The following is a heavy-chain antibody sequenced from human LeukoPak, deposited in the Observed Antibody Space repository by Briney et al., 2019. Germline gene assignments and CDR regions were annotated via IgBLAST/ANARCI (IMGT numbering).Heavy chain of an antibody. D-gene: IGHD3-10*01. CDR2: ISSSSSYI. Sequence: GGSLRLSCAASGFTFSSYSMNWVRQAPGKGLEWVPSISSSSSYIYYADSVKGRFTISRDNAKNSLCLQMNSLRAEDTAVYYCAKLLMAMVRGVDIDCWGQGTLVTVSS. V-gene: IGHV3-21*04. CDR3: AKLLMAMVRGVDIDC. CDR1: GFTFSSYS. J-gene: IGHJ4*02.